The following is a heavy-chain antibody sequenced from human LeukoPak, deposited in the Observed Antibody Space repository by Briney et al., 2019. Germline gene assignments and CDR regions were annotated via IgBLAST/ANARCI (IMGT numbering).Heavy chain of an antibody. CDR3: VGRPYYYYGMDV. Sequence: GGSLRLSCAASGFTVNSNSMSWVRQATGKGLECVAAIYSGDSTYYPDSVKGRFSISRDNSKNTLYLQMSSLRAEDTAIYYCVGRPYYYYGMDVWGQGTSVTVSS. CDR2: IYSGDST. J-gene: IGHJ6*02. CDR1: GFTVNSNS. V-gene: IGHV3-53*01.